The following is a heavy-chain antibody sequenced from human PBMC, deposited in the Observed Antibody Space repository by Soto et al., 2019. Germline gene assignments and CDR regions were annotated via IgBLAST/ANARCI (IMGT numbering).Heavy chain of an antibody. J-gene: IGHJ5*02. Sequence: GGSLRLSCAASGFTFSSYGMHWVRQAPGKGLEWVAVISYDGSNKYYADSVKGRFTISRDNSKNTLYLQMNSLRAEDTAVYYCASRAVPWGQGTLVTVSS. V-gene: IGHV3-30*03. D-gene: IGHD6-25*01. CDR1: GFTFSSYG. CDR3: ASRAVP. CDR2: ISYDGSNK.